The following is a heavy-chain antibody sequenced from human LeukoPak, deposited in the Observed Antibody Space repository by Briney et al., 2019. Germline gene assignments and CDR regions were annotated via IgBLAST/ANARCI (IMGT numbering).Heavy chain of an antibody. Sequence: GGSLRLSCAASGFTVSSNYMSWVRQAPGKGLEWVSVIYSGGSTYYADSVKGRFTISRDNSKNTLYLQMNSLRAEDTAVYYCARDGWDRGVYYFDYWGQGTLVTVSS. J-gene: IGHJ4*02. CDR1: GFTVSSNY. V-gene: IGHV3-66*01. CDR2: IYSGGST. D-gene: IGHD3-10*01. CDR3: ARDGWDRGVYYFDY.